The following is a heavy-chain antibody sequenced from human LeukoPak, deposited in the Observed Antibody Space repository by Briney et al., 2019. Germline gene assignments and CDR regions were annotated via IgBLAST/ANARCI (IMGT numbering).Heavy chain of an antibody. V-gene: IGHV3-30-3*01. CDR2: ISYDGSNK. J-gene: IGHJ4*02. CDR3: ARDEGTPWSAGY. CDR1: GFTFSSYA. D-gene: IGHD2-15*01. Sequence: GGSLRLSCAASGFTFSSYAMHWVRQAPGKGLEWVAVISYDGSNKYYADSVKGRFTISRDNSKNSLYLQMNSLRAEDTAVYYCARDEGTPWSAGYWGQGTLVTVSS.